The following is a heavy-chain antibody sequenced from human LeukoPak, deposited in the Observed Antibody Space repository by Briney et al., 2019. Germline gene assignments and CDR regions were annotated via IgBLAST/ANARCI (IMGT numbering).Heavy chain of an antibody. CDR2: ISAYNGNT. CDR3: ARALLDYDSSGFTRLYYMDV. Sequence: ASVKVSCKASGYTFTSYYMHWVRQAPGQGLEWMGWISAYNGNTDYAQKLQGRVTMTTDTSTNTAYMDLRSLRSDDTAVYYCARALLDYDSSGFTRLYYMDVWGKGTTVTVSS. J-gene: IGHJ6*03. V-gene: IGHV1-18*04. CDR1: GYTFTSYY. D-gene: IGHD3-22*01.